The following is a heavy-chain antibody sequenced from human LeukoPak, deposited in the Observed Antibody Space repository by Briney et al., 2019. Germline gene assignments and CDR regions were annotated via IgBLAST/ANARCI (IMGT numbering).Heavy chain of an antibody. D-gene: IGHD2-8*01. Sequence: GGSLRLSCGVSGFSVSSYWMSWVRQAPGKGLEWVASIKQDGSDRYYVDSVKGRFTIAGDDAKNSLYLQMNSLRAEDTAVYYCVRYCTIGVCSRRNFDYWGQGTLVTVSS. CDR3: VRYCTIGVCSRRNFDY. V-gene: IGHV3-7*01. CDR2: IKQDGSDR. CDR1: GFSVSSYW. J-gene: IGHJ4*02.